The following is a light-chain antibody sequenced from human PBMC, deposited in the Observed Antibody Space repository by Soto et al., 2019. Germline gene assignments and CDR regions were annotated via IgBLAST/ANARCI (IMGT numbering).Light chain of an antibody. Sequence: EIVMTQSPATLSVSPGERATRSCRASQSVSSNLAWYQQKPGQAPRLLIYGASTRATGIPARFSGSGSGTEFTLTISSLQSEDFAVYYCHQYNGWPRTFGQGTKVDIK. CDR3: HQYNGWPRT. CDR1: QSVSSN. J-gene: IGKJ1*01. V-gene: IGKV3-15*01. CDR2: GAS.